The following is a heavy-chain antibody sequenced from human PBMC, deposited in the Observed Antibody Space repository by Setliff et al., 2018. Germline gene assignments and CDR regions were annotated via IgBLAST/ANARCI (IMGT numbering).Heavy chain of an antibody. D-gene: IGHD6-19*01. CDR2: IWFDGSNK. Sequence: GGSLRLSCASSGFTFGGSAMHWVRQAPGKGLEWVAFIWFDGSNKYYAASVTGRFTISRDNSRDTLYLQMNNLRVEDTAVYYCVRDPPGSGWSFDSWGQGTLVTVSS. J-gene: IGHJ4*02. V-gene: IGHV3-33*01. CDR1: GFTFGGSA. CDR3: VRDPPGSGWSFDS.